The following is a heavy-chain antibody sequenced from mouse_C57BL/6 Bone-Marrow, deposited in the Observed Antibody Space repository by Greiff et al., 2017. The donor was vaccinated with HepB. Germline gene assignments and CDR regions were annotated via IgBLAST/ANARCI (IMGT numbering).Heavy chain of an antibody. V-gene: IGHV1-26*01. CDR1: GYTFTDYY. CDR3: ARSPDSSGYTWFAY. CDR2: INPNNGGT. J-gene: IGHJ3*01. Sequence: EVQLQQSGPELVKPGASVKISCKASGYTFTDYYMNWVKQSHGKSLEWIGDINPNNGGTSYNQKFKGKATLTVDKSSSTAYMELRSLTSEDSAVYYCARSPDSSGYTWFAYWGQGTLVTVSA. D-gene: IGHD3-2*02.